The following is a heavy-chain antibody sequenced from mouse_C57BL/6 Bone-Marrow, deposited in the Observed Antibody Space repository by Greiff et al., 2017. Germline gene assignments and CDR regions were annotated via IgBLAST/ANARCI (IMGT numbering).Heavy chain of an antibody. J-gene: IGHJ2*01. CDR3: ARDYFFDY. V-gene: IGHV1-81*01. CDR1: GFHLHNHG. Sequence: QVQLPPSGAELARPWASVTLSCPASGFHLHNHGISLVKQETGQGLEWIGEIYPKSGNTYYTEKFKGKATLTADKSSSTAYMELRSLTSEDSAVYFCARDYFFDYWGQGTTLTVSS. CDR2: IYPKSGNT.